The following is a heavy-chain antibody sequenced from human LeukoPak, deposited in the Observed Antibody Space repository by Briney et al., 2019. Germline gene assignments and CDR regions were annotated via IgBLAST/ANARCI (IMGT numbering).Heavy chain of an antibody. CDR1: GFTSSFYW. CDR3: AFGGVIAWYFDY. D-gene: IGHD3-16*02. Sequence: GGSLRLSCAASGFTSSFYWLSWVRQAPGKGLEWVASIKQDGTEEQYVDSVKGRFTISRDTAKSSLYPQMNSLRGEDTAVYYCAFGGVIAWYFDYWGQGTLVTVSS. J-gene: IGHJ4*02. V-gene: IGHV3-7*01. CDR2: IKQDGTEE.